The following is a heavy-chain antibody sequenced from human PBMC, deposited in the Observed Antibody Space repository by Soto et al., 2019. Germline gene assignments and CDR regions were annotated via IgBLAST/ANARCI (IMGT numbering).Heavy chain of an antibody. CDR3: ARGPITMIGYYFDY. D-gene: IGHD3-10*02. J-gene: IGHJ4*02. Sequence: QVQLVQSGAEEKKPGASVKVSCKASGYTFTTYAMHWVRQAPGQRLEWMGWINAGNGNTKYSQKFQGRVIITRDTSASTAYMELSSLRSEDTAVYYCARGPITMIGYYFDYWGQGTLVTVSS. CDR2: INAGNGNT. CDR1: GYTFTTYA. V-gene: IGHV1-3*05.